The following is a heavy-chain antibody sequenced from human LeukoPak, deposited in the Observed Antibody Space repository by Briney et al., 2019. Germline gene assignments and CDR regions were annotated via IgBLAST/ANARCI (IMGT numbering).Heavy chain of an antibody. D-gene: IGHD5-18*01. CDR1: VGSIRRYY. CDR2: IYSSGST. V-gene: IGHV4-4*07. J-gene: IGHJ6*03. Sequence: PSETLSLTCTVTVGSIRRYYWRWIRQPAGKGLEGIGRIYSSGSTNYNPSLKSRVTMSVDTSKNQFSLKLSSVTAADTAVYYCARDRGYSYARGRDYYYMDVWGKGTTVTVSS. CDR3: ARDRGYSYARGRDYYYMDV.